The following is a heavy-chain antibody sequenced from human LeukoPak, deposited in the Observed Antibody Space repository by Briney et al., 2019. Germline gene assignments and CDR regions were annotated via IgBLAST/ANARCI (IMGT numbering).Heavy chain of an antibody. CDR2: IYYSGST. CDR1: GGSISSYY. Sequence: SETLSLTCPVSGGSISSYYWSRIRQPPGKGLEWIGYIYYSGSTNYNPSLKSRVTISVDTSKNQFSLKLSSVTAADTAVYYCARFYDCSGSNLTPDAFDIWGQGTMVTVSS. D-gene: IGHD3-22*01. J-gene: IGHJ3*02. CDR3: ARFYDCSGSNLTPDAFDI. V-gene: IGHV4-59*08.